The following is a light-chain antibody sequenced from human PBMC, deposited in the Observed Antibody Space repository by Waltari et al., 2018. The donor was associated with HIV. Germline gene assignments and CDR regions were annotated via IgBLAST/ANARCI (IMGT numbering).Light chain of an antibody. V-gene: IGLV1-47*01. CDR1: NSNLGRNY. CDR2: RNN. CDR3: ASWDDGLSGHV. Sequence: QSVLTQPLSASETPGRLRNISCSGANSNLGRNYVFWYKQVAGFAPRLLVYRNNQRPSGVSDGLSGFRSGTSASLVISGLRADDEAQYYCASWDDGLSGHVFGSGTMVFVL. J-gene: IGLJ1*01.